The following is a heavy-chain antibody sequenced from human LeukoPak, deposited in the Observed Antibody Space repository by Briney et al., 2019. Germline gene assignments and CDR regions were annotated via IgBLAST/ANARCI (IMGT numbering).Heavy chain of an antibody. CDR3: ARQSHYDFWSGYLAYYFDY. D-gene: IGHD3-3*01. Sequence: PSETLSLTCAVSGYSISSGYYWGCIRQPPGKGLEWIATIYHSGSTYYNPSLKSRFTISVDTSKNQFSLKLSSVTAADTAVYYCARQSHYDFWSGYLAYYFDYWGQGTLVTVSS. CDR2: IYHSGST. J-gene: IGHJ4*02. CDR1: GYSISSGYY. V-gene: IGHV4-38-2*01.